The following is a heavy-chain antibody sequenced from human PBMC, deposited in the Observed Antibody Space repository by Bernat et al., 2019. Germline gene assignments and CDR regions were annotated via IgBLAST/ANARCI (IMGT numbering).Heavy chain of an antibody. V-gene: IGHV4-39*01. CDR2: IYYSGST. CDR3: ARRGDY. J-gene: IGHJ4*02. Sequence: QLQLQESGPGLVRPSETLSLTCTVSGGSISSGNYYWGWIRQPPGKGLEWIGSIYYSGSTSYNPSLKSRVTISIDTSKNQFSLRLRSVTAADTAIYYCARRGDYWGQGTLVTVCS. CDR1: GGSISSGNYY.